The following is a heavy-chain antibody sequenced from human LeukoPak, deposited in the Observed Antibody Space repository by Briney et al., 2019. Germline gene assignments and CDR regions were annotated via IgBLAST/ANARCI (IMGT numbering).Heavy chain of an antibody. V-gene: IGHV3-9*01. D-gene: IGHD3-16*02. CDR2: ISWNSGSI. CDR3: AKETFGGVIAPLGD. Sequence: GGSLRLSCAASGFTFDDYAMHWVRQAPGKGLEWVSGISWNSGSIGYADSVKGRFTISRDNAKNSLYLQMNSLRAEDTALYYCAKETFGGVIAPLGDWGQGALVTVPS. J-gene: IGHJ4*02. CDR1: GFTFDDYA.